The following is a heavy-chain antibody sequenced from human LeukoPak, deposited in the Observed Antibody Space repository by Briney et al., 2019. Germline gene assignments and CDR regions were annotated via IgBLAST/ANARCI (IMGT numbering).Heavy chain of an antibody. Sequence: PGGSLRLSCAASGFTFSSYAMSWIRQPPGKGLEWIGYIYYSGSTNYNPSLKSRVTISVDTSKNQFSLKLSSVTAADTAVYYCAREKAAAGRGYYFDYWGQGTLVTVSS. CDR1: GFTFSSYA. CDR3: AREKAAAGRGYYFDY. D-gene: IGHD6-13*01. V-gene: IGHV4-59*01. CDR2: IYYSGST. J-gene: IGHJ4*02.